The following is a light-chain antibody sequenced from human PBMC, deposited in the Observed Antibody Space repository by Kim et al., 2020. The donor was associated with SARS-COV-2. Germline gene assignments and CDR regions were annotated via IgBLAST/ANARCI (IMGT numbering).Light chain of an antibody. J-gene: IGLJ2*01. CDR3: QAWDSSTVV. CDR2: QDS. CDR1: KLGDKY. V-gene: IGLV3-1*01. Sequence: SVSPGQTASITCSGDKLGDKYACWYQQKPGQSPVLVIYQDSKRPSGIPERFSGSNPGNTATLTISGTQAMDEADYYCQAWDSSTVVFGGGTQLTVL.